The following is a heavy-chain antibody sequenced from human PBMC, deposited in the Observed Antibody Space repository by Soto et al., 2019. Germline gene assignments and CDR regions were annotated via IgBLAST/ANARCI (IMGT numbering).Heavy chain of an antibody. Sequence: EVQLVESGGGLVQPGTSLRLSCVASGFSLDNYVMHWVRQPPGKGLEWVAGINWNSVNIGYADAVRGRFTISRDNAKNSLYLQMNSLRAEDTALYYGARDCCYGGGYERYFNGMDVWGQGTTVTGSS. CDR1: GFSLDNYV. CDR3: ARDCCYGGGYERYFNGMDV. D-gene: IGHD5-12*01. CDR2: INWNSVNI. V-gene: IGHV3-9*01. J-gene: IGHJ6*02.